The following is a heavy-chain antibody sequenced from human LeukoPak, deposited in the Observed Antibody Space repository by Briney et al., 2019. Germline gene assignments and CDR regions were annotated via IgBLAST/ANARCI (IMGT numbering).Heavy chain of an antibody. CDR3: AKQLGYCSDGSCYFPY. CDR1: GFTFSSSA. J-gene: IGHJ4*02. Sequence: PGGSLRLSCAASGFTFSSSAMSWVHQAPGKGLEWVSAISNNGGYTYYADSVQGRLTISRDNSKSTLCLQMNSLRAEDTAVYYCAKQLGYCSDGSCYFPYWGQGTLVTVSS. CDR2: ISNNGGYT. V-gene: IGHV3-23*01. D-gene: IGHD2-15*01.